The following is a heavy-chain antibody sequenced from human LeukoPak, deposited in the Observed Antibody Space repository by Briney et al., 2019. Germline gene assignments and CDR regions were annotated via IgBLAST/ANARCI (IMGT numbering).Heavy chain of an antibody. D-gene: IGHD2-2*01. CDR1: GFSLSTSGVG. V-gene: IGHV2-5*02. CDR2: IYWDDDK. Sequence: SGLTLVNPTQTLTLTCTFSGFSLSTSGVGVGWIRQPPGKALEWLAFIYWDDDKRYSPSLKSRLTITKDTSKNQVVLTMTNMDPVDTATYYCAHSIVVLPTTMRLFDYWGQRTLVTVSS. J-gene: IGHJ4*02. CDR3: AHSIVVLPTTMRLFDY.